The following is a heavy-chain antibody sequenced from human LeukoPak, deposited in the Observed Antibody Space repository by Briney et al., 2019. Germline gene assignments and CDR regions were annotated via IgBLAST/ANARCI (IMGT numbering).Heavy chain of an antibody. D-gene: IGHD3-22*01. CDR3: ARDQYYYDSSGYYGRYFDY. V-gene: IGHV3-66*01. Sequence: EGSLRLSCAASGFTVSSNYMSWVRQAPGKGLEWVSVIYSGGSTYYADSVKGRFTISRDNSKNTLYLQMNSLRAEDTAVYYCARDQYYYDSSGYYGRYFDYWGQGTLVTVSS. J-gene: IGHJ4*02. CDR1: GFTVSSNY. CDR2: IYSGGST.